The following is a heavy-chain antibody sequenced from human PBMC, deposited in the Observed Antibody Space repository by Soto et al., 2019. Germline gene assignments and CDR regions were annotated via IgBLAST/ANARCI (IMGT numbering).Heavy chain of an antibody. V-gene: IGHV3-33*06. D-gene: IGHD5-18*01. J-gene: IGHJ4*02. Sequence: GGSLRLSCAASGVTFSRCGMHLVRQAPGKGLEWVAVIWYDGSNKYYADSVKGRFTISRDNSKNTLYLQMNSLRAEDTAVYYCAKYSSKYYFDVWGQGTRLTVAS. CDR1: GVTFSRCG. CDR2: IWYDGSNK. CDR3: AKYSSKYYFDV.